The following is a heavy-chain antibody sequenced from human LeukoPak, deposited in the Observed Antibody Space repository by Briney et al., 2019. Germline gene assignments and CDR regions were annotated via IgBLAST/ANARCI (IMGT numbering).Heavy chain of an antibody. CDR2: INPHNGGT. CDR3: AGHSSSSDGWFDP. D-gene: IGHD6-6*01. CDR1: GITVTDYF. V-gene: IGHV1-2*02. Sequence: ASVKVSCKASGITVTDYFIHWVRQAPGQGLEWMGWINPHNGGTNYGQKFQGRVTMTRDTSINTVYMEVTRLTYDDTAIYYCAGHSSSSDGWFDPWGQGTLVTVSS. J-gene: IGHJ5*02.